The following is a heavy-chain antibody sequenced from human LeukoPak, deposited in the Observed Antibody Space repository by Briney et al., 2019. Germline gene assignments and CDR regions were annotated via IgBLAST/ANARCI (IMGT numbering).Heavy chain of an antibody. CDR1: GFTVSSNY. CDR2: IYSGGNT. CDR3: ARKSGSYLE. D-gene: IGHD1-26*01. J-gene: IGHJ4*02. V-gene: IGHV3-53*01. Sequence: PGESLKLSCAASGFTVSSNYMGWVRQAPGKGLEWVSVIYSGGNTYYADSVKDRFTISRDNSRNTLYLQMNGLRAEDTALYYCARKSGSYLEWGQGTLVTVSS.